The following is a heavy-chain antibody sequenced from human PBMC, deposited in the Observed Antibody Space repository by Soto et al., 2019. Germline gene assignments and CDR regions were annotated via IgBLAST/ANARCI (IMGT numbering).Heavy chain of an antibody. V-gene: IGHV4-34*01. CDR3: AREGDVLRYFDWLFDPPYYYGMDV. Sequence: SETLSLTCAVYGGSFSGYYWSWIRQPPGKGLEWIGEINHSGSTNYNPSLKSRVTISVDTSKNQFSLKLSSVTAADTAVYYCAREGDVLRYFDWLFDPPYYYGMDVWGQGTTVTVSS. J-gene: IGHJ6*02. CDR1: GGSFSGYY. CDR2: INHSGST. D-gene: IGHD3-9*01.